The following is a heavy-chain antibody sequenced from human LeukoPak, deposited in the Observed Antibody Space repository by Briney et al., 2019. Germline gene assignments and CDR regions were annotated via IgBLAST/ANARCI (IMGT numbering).Heavy chain of an antibody. CDR3: AGDQGFGSAMVRGVIIGPIDY. D-gene: IGHD3-10*01. CDR1: GYTFTGYY. CDR2: INPNSGGT. J-gene: IGHJ4*02. Sequence: GASVKVSCKASGYTFTGYYMHWVRQAPGQGLEWMGWINPNSGGTNYAQKFQGRVTMTRDTSISTAYMELSRLRSDDTAVYYCAGDQGFGSAMVRGVIIGPIDYWGQGTLVTVSS. V-gene: IGHV1-2*02.